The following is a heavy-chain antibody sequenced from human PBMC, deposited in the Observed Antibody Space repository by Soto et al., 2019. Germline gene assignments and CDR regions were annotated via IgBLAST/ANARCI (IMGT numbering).Heavy chain of an antibody. D-gene: IGHD3-10*01. CDR1: GFTFDDYA. J-gene: IGHJ4*02. Sequence: EVQLVESGGGLVQPVRSLRLSCAASGFTFDDYAMHWVRQAPGKGLEWVSGISWNSGSIGYADSVKGRFTISRDNAKNSLYVQMNSLRAEDTALYYCAKGGYGSGSPSDYWGQGTPVTVFS. CDR3: AKGGYGSGSPSDY. V-gene: IGHV3-9*01. CDR2: ISWNSGSI.